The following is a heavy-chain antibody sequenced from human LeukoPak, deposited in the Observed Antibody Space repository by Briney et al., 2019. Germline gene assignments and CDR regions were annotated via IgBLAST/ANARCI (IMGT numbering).Heavy chain of an antibody. D-gene: IGHD3-16*02. CDR2: IIRIFSTT. V-gene: IGHV1-69*13. Sequence: PGASVKVSCKASGGTFSSYAIHWVRQAPGQGLEWMGGIIRIFSTTNYAQKFQGRVTISADESTSTAYMELSSLRSEDTAVYYCARFPRPERLHLGELSPPDYWGQGTLVTVSS. J-gene: IGHJ4*02. CDR3: ARFPRPERLHLGELSPPDY. CDR1: GGTFSSYA.